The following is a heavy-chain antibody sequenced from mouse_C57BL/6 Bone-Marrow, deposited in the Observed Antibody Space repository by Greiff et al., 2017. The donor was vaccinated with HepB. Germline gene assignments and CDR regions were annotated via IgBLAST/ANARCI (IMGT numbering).Heavy chain of an antibody. CDR1: GFTFSDYY. Sequence: EVQRVESGGGLVQPGGSLKLSCAASGFTFSDYYMYWVRQTPEKRLEWVAYISNCGGNTYYPDTVKGRFTISRDKAKNTLYLELSRLKSEDTAVYYCARRLYNRPFDYWGQGTMVTVSA. D-gene: IGHD1-3*01. J-gene: IGHJ3*01. CDR2: ISNCGGNT. V-gene: IGHV5-12*01. CDR3: ARRLYNRPFDY.